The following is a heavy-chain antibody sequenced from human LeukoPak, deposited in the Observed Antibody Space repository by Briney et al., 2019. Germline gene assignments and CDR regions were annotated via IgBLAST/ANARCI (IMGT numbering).Heavy chain of an antibody. CDR2: IRNDGSKK. CDR3: AKEGWLQSWDY. V-gene: IGHV3-30*02. Sequence: GGSLRLSCTASGLTFSSYGMHWVRQAPGKGLEWVAFIRNDGSKKYDADSVKGRLTISRDNSKNTLYLQMNSLRAEDTAVYYCAKEGWLQSWDYWGQGTLVTVSS. CDR1: GLTFSSYG. D-gene: IGHD5-24*01. J-gene: IGHJ4*02.